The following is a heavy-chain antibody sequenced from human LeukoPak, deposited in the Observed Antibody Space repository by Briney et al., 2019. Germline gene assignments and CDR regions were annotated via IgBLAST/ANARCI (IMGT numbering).Heavy chain of an antibody. J-gene: IGHJ5*02. CDR1: GFTFSSYG. CDR3: AKGPSPQPTGPCAWFDP. CDR2: IRYDGSNK. Sequence: PGGSLRLSCAASGFTFSSYGMHWVRQAPGKGLEWVAFIRYDGSNKYYADSVKGRFTISRDNSKNTLYLQMNSLRAEDTAVYYCAKGPSPQPTGPCAWFDPWGQGTLVTVSS. D-gene: IGHD4-17*01. V-gene: IGHV3-30*02.